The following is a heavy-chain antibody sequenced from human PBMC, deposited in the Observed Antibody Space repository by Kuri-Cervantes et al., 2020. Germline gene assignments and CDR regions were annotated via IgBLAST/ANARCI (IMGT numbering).Heavy chain of an antibody. J-gene: IGHJ4*02. CDR3: ARGSSSGWTQYFDY. CDR2: IYSGGST. D-gene: IGHD6-19*01. CDR1: GFTVSSNY. V-gene: IGHV3-53*01. Sequence: GGSLRLSCAASGFTVSSNYMSWVRQAPGKGLEWVSVIYSGGSTYYADSVKGRFTISRDNSKNTLYLQMNSLRAEDTAVYYCARGSSSGWTQYFDYWGQGTLVTVSS.